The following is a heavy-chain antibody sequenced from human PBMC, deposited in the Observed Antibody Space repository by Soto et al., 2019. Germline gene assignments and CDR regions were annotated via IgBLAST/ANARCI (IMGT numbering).Heavy chain of an antibody. CDR3: ARGMVRGVIYY. Sequence: SLRLSCAASGFTFSSYGMHWVRQAPGKGLEWVAVIWYDGSNKYYADSVKGRFTISRDNSKNTLYLQMNSLRAEDTAVYYCARGMVRGVIYYWGQGTLVTVSS. CDR1: GFTFSSYG. D-gene: IGHD3-10*01. J-gene: IGHJ4*02. CDR2: IWYDGSNK. V-gene: IGHV3-33*01.